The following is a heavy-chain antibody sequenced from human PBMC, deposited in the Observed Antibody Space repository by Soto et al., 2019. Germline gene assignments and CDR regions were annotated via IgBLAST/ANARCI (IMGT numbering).Heavy chain of an antibody. D-gene: IGHD6-13*01. J-gene: IGHJ5*02. CDR2: IYYSGST. CDR1: GGSISSYY. V-gene: IGHV4-59*08. CDR3: ARWFAAAGTPPYNWFDP. Sequence: QVQLQESGPGLVKPSETLSLTCTVSGGSISSYYWSWIRQPPGKGLEWIGYIYYSGSTNYNPSLKRRVTISVDTSKNQFSLKLSSVTAADTAVYYCARWFAAAGTPPYNWFDPWGQGTLVTVSS.